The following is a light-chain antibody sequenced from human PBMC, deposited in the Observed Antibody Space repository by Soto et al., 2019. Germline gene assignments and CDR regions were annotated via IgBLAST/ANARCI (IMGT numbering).Light chain of an antibody. Sequence: PGDRATLSCRASPSVTNFLAWYQQKPGQAPRLLIYGAFNRATGIPARFSGRGSGTDFTLTISSLEPEDSAVYYCQQRSVWPPVAFGQGTRLEIK. CDR2: GAF. CDR1: PSVTNF. CDR3: QQRSVWPPVA. V-gene: IGKV3-11*01. J-gene: IGKJ5*01.